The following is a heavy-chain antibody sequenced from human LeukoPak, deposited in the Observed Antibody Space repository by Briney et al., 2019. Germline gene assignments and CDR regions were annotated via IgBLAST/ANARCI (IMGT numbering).Heavy chain of an antibody. J-gene: IGHJ1*01. Sequence: GGSLRLSCAASGFTFSKYAMSWVRQAPGKGLEWVSAISGSGGSTFYADSVKGRFTISRDNSKNTLYLQMNSLRAEDTAVYYCAKDEDARPMYFQHWGQGTLVTVSS. CDR2: ISGSGGST. V-gene: IGHV3-23*01. D-gene: IGHD2-2*01. CDR1: GFTFSKYA. CDR3: AKDEDARPMYFQH.